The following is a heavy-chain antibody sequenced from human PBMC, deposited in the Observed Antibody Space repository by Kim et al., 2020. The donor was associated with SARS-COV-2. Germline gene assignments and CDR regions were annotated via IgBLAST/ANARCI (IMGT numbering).Heavy chain of an antibody. V-gene: IGHV3-30*03. CDR2: ISYVGSNE. CDR3: ATPRDIFQFLEWLSPNV. CDR1: GFSFNNYG. J-gene: IGHJ6*02. D-gene: IGHD3-3*01. Sequence: GGSLRLSCAASGFSFNNYGMHWVRQAPGKGLEWVASISYVGSNEYYADSVKGRFTISRDNSKTTLYLQMNSLRPEDTAVYYCATPRDIFQFLEWLSPNVWGQGTTVTVSS.